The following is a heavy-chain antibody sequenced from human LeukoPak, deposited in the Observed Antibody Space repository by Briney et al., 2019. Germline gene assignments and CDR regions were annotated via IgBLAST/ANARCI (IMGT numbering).Heavy chain of an antibody. CDR1: GASISRSSYY. D-gene: IGHD3-10*01. Sequence: PSETLSLTCTVSGASISRSSYYWSWIRQPAGKGLEWIGRIYISGSTNYNPSLKSRVTISVDTSKNQFSLKLSSVTAADTAVYYCARDMVRGFTDWFDPWGQGTLVTVSS. J-gene: IGHJ5*02. CDR3: ARDMVRGFTDWFDP. CDR2: IYISGST. V-gene: IGHV4-61*02.